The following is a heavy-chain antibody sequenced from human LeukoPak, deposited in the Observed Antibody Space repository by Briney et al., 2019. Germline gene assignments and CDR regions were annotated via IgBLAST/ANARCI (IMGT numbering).Heavy chain of an antibody. J-gene: IGHJ4*02. CDR3: ARDGLGGWQEPFDY. Sequence: GGSLRLSCAASGFTFSSYGMHWVRQAPGKGLEWVAVIWYDGSSKYYADSVKGRFTISRDNSKNTLYLQMNSLRAEDTAVYYCARDGLGGWQEPFDYWGQGTLVTVSS. D-gene: IGHD6-19*01. V-gene: IGHV3-33*01. CDR2: IWYDGSSK. CDR1: GFTFSSYG.